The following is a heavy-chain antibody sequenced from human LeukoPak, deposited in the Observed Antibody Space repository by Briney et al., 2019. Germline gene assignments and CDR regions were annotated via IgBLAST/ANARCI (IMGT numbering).Heavy chain of an antibody. J-gene: IGHJ4*02. V-gene: IGHV3-73*01. Sequence: HTGGSLSPSWEASGLPLSGSVMNWARQHSGKGLEWFGRIRSKANSYATAYAASVKGRFTISRDDSKNTAYLQMNSLKTEDTAVYYCTRHWSAVGPDYWGQGTLVTVSS. CDR2: IRSKANSYAT. CDR3: TRHWSAVGPDY. CDR1: GLPLSGSV. D-gene: IGHD2-2*01.